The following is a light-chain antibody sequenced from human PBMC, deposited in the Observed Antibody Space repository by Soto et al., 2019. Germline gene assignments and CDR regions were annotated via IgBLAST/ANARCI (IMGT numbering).Light chain of an antibody. CDR2: AAS. Sequence: DIQLTQSPSFLSASVGDRVTITCRASQGISSDSAWYQQKPGKAPKVLIYAASILQSGVPSRFSGSGSGTEFTITISSLQPEDFATYYCQQLNSFPFTFGPGTTVDF. J-gene: IGKJ3*01. CDR1: QGISSD. V-gene: IGKV1-9*01. CDR3: QQLNSFPFT.